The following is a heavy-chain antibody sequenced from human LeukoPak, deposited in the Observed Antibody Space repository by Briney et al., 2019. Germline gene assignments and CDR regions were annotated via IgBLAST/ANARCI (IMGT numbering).Heavy chain of an antibody. V-gene: IGHV3-11*06. Sequence: GGSLRLSCAASGFTFSDYYMSWIRQAPGKGLEWVSYISSSSSYTNYADSVKGRFTISRDNAKNSLYLQMSSLRAEDTAVYYCAREPPRGGYSYGYYYWGQGTLVTVSS. CDR1: GFTFSDYY. CDR2: ISSSSSYT. CDR3: AREPPRGGYSYGYYY. J-gene: IGHJ4*02. D-gene: IGHD5-18*01.